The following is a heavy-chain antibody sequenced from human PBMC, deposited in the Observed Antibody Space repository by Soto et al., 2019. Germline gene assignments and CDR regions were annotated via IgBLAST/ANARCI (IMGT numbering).Heavy chain of an antibody. J-gene: IGHJ5*02. D-gene: IGHD6-13*01. CDR3: ARYLRIEAAGTGSWFDP. CDR1: GGSFSGYY. CDR2: INHSGST. Sequence: SLTCAVYGGSFSGYYWSWIRQPPGKGLEWIGEINHSGSTNYNPSLKSRVTISVDTSKNQFSLRLSSVTAADTAVYYCARYLRIEAAGTGSWFDPWGQGTLVTVSS. V-gene: IGHV4-34*01.